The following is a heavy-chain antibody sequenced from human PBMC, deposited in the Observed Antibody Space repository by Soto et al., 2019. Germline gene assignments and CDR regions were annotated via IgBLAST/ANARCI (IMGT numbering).Heavy chain of an antibody. CDR3: ARVWGMTPDY. CDR2: FYYSGST. V-gene: IGHV4-31*03. CDR1: GGSISSGGYY. D-gene: IGHD7-27*01. J-gene: IGHJ4*02. Sequence: QVQLQESGPGLVKPSQTLSLTCTVSGGSISSGGYYWSWIRQHPGKGLEGIGHFYYSGSTYYNPSLKSRVTMPVDTSKNQFPLKLSSVTAADTAMYYCARVWGMTPDYWGQGTLVTVSS.